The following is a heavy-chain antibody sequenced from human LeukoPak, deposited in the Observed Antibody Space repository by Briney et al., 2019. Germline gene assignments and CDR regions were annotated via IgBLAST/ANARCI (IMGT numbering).Heavy chain of an antibody. CDR3: AKTNSGWYNFDY. V-gene: IGHV3-30*18. Sequence: GGPLRLSCAASGFTFSSYGIHWVRQAPGKGLEWVAVISYDGSNKFYADSVKGRFTISRDNSKNTLYLQMNSLRAEDTAVYYCAKTNSGWYNFDYWGPGTLVTVSS. CDR1: GFTFSSYG. J-gene: IGHJ4*02. D-gene: IGHD6-19*01. CDR2: ISYDGSNK.